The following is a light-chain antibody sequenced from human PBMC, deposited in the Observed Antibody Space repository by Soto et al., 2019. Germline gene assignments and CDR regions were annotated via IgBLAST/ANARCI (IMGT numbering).Light chain of an antibody. Sequence: ENVLTQSPDTLSLSPGERGTLSCRASQSVAKNYLAWYQQKPGQAPRLLIYGASSRATGIPDRFSGTGSGTDFTLTISRLEPEDLAVYSCQQYATSPLTFGGGTKVENK. CDR3: QQYATSPLT. CDR1: QSVAKNY. V-gene: IGKV3-20*01. CDR2: GAS. J-gene: IGKJ4*01.